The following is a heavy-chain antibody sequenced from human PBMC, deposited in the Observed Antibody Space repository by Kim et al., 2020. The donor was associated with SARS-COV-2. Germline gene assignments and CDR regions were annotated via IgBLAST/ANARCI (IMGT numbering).Heavy chain of an antibody. J-gene: IGHJ4*02. Sequence: ASVKVSCEASGYSFNSYGISGVRQAPGQGLEGMGRIPAYKGNENKAQKFQGRVTMTTDTSSSTSYMELGGLRSDDPAVYYCARVMITFGGLIVSPFDYWGQGTLVTVSS. V-gene: IGHV1-18*01. CDR2: IPAYKGNE. CDR1: GYSFNSYG. CDR3: ARVMITFGGLIVSPFDY. D-gene: IGHD3-16*02.